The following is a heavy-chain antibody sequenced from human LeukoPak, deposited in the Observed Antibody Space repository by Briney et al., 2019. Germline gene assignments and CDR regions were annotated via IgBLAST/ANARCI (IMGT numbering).Heavy chain of an antibody. CDR2: IYPGNSDT. J-gene: IGHJ4*02. V-gene: IGHV5-51*01. D-gene: IGHD3-10*01. Sequence: GESLKISCKGSGYSFTSYWIGWVRQMPGKGLEWMGIIYPGNSDTRYSPSFQGQVTISADKSISTAYLQWSSLKASDTAMYYCARQSYYGSGSANFDYWGQGTLVTVSS. CDR3: ARQSYYGSGSANFDY. CDR1: GYSFTSYW.